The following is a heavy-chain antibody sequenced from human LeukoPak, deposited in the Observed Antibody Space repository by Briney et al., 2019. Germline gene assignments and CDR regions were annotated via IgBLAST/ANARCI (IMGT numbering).Heavy chain of an antibody. CDR3: ARTSSSGLVGGYYFDY. Sequence: PSETLSLTCTVSGYSISSGYYWGWIRQPPGKGLEWIGSIYHSGSTYYNPSLKSRVTISVDTSKNQFSLKLSSVTVADTAVYYCARTSSSGLVGGYYFDYWGQGTLVTVSS. J-gene: IGHJ4*02. CDR2: IYHSGST. CDR1: GYSISSGYY. V-gene: IGHV4-38-2*02. D-gene: IGHD6-19*01.